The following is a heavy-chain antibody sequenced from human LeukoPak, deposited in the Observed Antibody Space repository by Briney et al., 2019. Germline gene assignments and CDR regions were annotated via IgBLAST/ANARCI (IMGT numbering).Heavy chain of an antibody. CDR2: IYYSGST. CDR3: ASRIAVAGTEGYFDY. V-gene: IGHV4-39*01. J-gene: IGHJ4*02. Sequence: SETLSLTCTVSGGSISSSSYYWGWIRQPPGKGLEWIGGIYYSGSTYYNPSLKSRVTISVDTSKNQFSLKLSSVTAADTAVYYCASRIAVAGTEGYFDYWGQGTLVTVSS. D-gene: IGHD6-19*01. CDR1: GGSISSSSYY.